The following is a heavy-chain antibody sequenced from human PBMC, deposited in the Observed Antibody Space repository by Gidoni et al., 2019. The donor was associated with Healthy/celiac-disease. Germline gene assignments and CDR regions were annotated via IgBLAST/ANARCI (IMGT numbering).Heavy chain of an antibody. CDR1: GFTFSGSA. Sequence: EVQLVESGGGLVQPGGSLKLSCAASGFTFSGSAMHWVRQASGKGLEWVGRIRSKANSYATAYAASVKGRFTISRDDSKNTAYLQMNSLKTEDTAVYYCTTTYDFWSGYLYYYMDVWGKGTTVTVSS. J-gene: IGHJ6*03. D-gene: IGHD3-3*01. CDR3: TTTYDFWSGYLYYYMDV. CDR2: IRSKANSYAT. V-gene: IGHV3-73*01.